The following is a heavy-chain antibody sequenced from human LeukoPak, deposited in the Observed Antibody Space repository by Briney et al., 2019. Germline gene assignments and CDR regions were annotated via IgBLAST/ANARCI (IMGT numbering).Heavy chain of an antibody. CDR3: ATDLEGSGSSGRYYYYGMDV. D-gene: IGHD3-10*01. J-gene: IGHJ6*04. Sequence: GASVKVSCKVSGYTLTELSMHWVRQAPGKGLEWMGGFDPEDGETIYAQKFQGRVTMTEDTSTDTAYMELSSLRSEDTAMYYCATDLEGSGSSGRYYYYGMDVWGKGTTVTVSS. CDR2: FDPEDGET. CDR1: GYTLTELS. V-gene: IGHV1-24*01.